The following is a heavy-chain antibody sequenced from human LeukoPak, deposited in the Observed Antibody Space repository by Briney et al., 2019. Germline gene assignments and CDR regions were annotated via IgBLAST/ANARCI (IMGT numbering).Heavy chain of an antibody. J-gene: IGHJ6*02. V-gene: IGHV3-11*01. CDR2: ISSSGSTI. D-gene: IGHD3-3*01. CDR3: ARDQDFGVVPFYYGMDV. Sequence: PGGPLRLSCAASGFTFSDYYMSWIRQAPGKGLEWVSYISSSGSTIYYADSVKGRFTISKDNAKNSLYLQMNSLRAEDTAVYYCARDQDFGVVPFYYGMDVWGQGTTVTVSS. CDR1: GFTFSDYY.